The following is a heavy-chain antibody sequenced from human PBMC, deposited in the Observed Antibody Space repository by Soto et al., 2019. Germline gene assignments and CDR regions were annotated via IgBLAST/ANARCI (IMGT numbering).Heavy chain of an antibody. CDR3: GIARKLGYRYGMDV. D-gene: IGHD5-12*01. J-gene: IGHJ6*02. V-gene: IGHV1-46*02. CDR2: DNPTRGFV. CDR1: GNTFNNYF. Sequence: ASVKVSCKASGNTFNNYFVHWVRQAPGQGLDGMGIDNPTRGFVTHAPKFQDRVTMTRDPSTSPVYMELRRLTSDDTDVYYCGIARKLGYRYGMDVWGQGTTVTVSS.